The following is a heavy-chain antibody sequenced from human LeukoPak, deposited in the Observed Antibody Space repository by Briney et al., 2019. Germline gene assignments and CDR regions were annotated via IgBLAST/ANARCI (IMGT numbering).Heavy chain of an antibody. CDR1: GYTFTVNY. J-gene: IGHJ4*02. Sequence: ASVKVSCKPSGYTFTVNYLHWVRQAPGQGLEWVGWMNPNSGVTGYAQNFQGRVTMARDTSISTAYMELSSLTSDDTAVYYCTSGAGTSWFDYWSQGSLVTVSS. CDR2: MNPNSGVT. V-gene: IGHV1-2*02. CDR3: TSGAGTSWFDY. D-gene: IGHD2-2*01.